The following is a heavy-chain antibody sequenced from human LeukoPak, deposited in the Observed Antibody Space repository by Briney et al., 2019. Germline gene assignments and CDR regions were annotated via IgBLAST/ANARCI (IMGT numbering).Heavy chain of an antibody. Sequence: SETLSLTCAVYGGSFSGYYWSWIRQPPGKGLEWIGEINHSGSTNYNPSLKCRVTISVGTSKNQFSLKLSSVTAADTAVYYCARGRDYDFWSGYYTGAFDIWGQGTMVTVSS. D-gene: IGHD3-3*01. CDR3: ARGRDYDFWSGYYTGAFDI. CDR2: INHSGST. V-gene: IGHV4-34*01. CDR1: GGSFSGYY. J-gene: IGHJ3*02.